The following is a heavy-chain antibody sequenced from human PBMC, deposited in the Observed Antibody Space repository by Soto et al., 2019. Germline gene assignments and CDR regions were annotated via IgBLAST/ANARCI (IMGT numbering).Heavy chain of an antibody. CDR3: AKGSAMVRGVIRRDLDY. Sequence: PGGSLRLSCAASGFTFSSYAMSWVRQAPGKGLEWVSAISGSGGSTYYADSVKGRFTISRDNSKNTLYLQMNSLRAEDTAVYYCAKGSAMVRGVIRRDLDYWGQGTLVTVSS. CDR1: GFTFSSYA. D-gene: IGHD3-10*01. J-gene: IGHJ4*02. CDR2: ISGSGGST. V-gene: IGHV3-23*01.